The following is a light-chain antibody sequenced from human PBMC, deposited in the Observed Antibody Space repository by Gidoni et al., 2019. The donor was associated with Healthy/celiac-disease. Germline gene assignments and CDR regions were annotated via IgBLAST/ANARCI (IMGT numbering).Light chain of an antibody. V-gene: IGKV1-8*01. CDR2: AAS. CDR3: QQYYSYPSIT. CDR1: QGISSY. Sequence: AIRITQSPPSLSASTGDRVTITCRASQGISSYLAWDQQKPGKAPKLLIYAASTLQSGVPSRFSGSGSGTDFTLNISCMQSEDFATYYCQQYYSYPSITFGQGTRLEIK. J-gene: IGKJ5*01.